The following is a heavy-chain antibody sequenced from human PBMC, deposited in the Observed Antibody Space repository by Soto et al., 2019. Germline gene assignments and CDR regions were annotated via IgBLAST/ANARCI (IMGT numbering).Heavy chain of an antibody. Sequence: EVQLVESGGGLVQPGGSLKLSCAASGFTFSGSAMHWVRQASGKGLEWVGRIRSKANSYATAYAASVKGRFTISRDDSKNTAYLQMNSLKTEDTAVYYCTRLHTYACDYWGQGTLVTVPS. CDR2: IRSKANSYAT. J-gene: IGHJ4*02. V-gene: IGHV3-73*01. CDR3: TRLHTYACDY. CDR1: GFTFSGSA. D-gene: IGHD2-2*01.